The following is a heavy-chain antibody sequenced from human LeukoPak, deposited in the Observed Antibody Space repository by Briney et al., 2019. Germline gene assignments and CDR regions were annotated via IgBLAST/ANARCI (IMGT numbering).Heavy chain of an antibody. J-gene: IGHJ4*02. Sequence: PGRSLRLSCAASGFTFDDYAMHWVRQAPGKGLEWVSGISWNSGNIGYADSVKGRFTISRDNAKNSLYLQMNSLRAEDTALYYCAKGPGLWSYFDYWGQGTLVTVSS. D-gene: IGHD5-18*01. V-gene: IGHV3-9*01. CDR3: AKGPGLWSYFDY. CDR2: ISWNSGNI. CDR1: GFTFDDYA.